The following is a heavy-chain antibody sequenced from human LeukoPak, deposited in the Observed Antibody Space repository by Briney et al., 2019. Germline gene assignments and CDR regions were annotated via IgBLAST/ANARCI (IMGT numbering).Heavy chain of an antibody. CDR2: IQSHGNPK. D-gene: IGHD3-10*01. V-gene: IGHV3-33*01. Sequence: GSPLTLSCAASVFTFSHNGIHWLRQATGRGLEGVAFIQSHGNPKYYADAERGRFNLHREIYKKTCYPQMHTQRVEDTAVYYCGREGSTEMIVGMDVRGQGTTVTVTS. CDR3: GREGSTEMIVGMDV. CDR1: VFTFSHNG. J-gene: IGHJ6*02.